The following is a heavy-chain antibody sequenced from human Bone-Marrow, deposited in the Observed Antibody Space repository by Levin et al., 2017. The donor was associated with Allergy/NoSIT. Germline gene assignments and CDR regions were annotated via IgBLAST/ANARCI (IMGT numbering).Heavy chain of an antibody. Sequence: PSETLSLTCTVSGGSISSSSYYWGWIRQPPGKGLEWIGSIYYSGSTYYNPSLKSRVTISVDTSKNQFSLKLSSVTAADTAVYYCARSLTTTVTTRDWFDPWGQGTLVTVSS. J-gene: IGHJ5*02. V-gene: IGHV4-39*07. CDR3: ARSLTTTVTTRDWFDP. CDR1: GGSISSSSYY. CDR2: IYYSGST. D-gene: IGHD4-17*01.